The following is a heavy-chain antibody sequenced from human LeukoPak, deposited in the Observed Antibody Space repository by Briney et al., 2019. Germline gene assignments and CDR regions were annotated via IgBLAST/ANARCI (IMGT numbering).Heavy chain of an antibody. J-gene: IGHJ4*02. CDR1: GGSFSGYY. V-gene: IGHV4-34*01. CDR3: ARGEGATHDY. D-gene: IGHD1-26*01. CDR2: INHSGST. Sequence: SETLSLTCAVYGGSFSGYYWSWIRQPPGKGLEWIGEINHSGSTNYNPSLKSRVTISVGTSKNQFSLKLSSVTAAGTAVYYCARGEGATHDYWGQGTLVTVSS.